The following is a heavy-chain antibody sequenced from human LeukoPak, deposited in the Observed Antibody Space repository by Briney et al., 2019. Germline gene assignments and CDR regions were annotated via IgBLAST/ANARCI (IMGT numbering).Heavy chain of an antibody. CDR3: ARGDTVATGLYDY. CDR1: GGSISSYY. D-gene: IGHD5-12*01. V-gene: IGHV4-59*12. J-gene: IGHJ4*02. Sequence: SETLSLTCTVSGGSISSYYWSWIRQPPGKGLEWIGYIYYSGSTNYNPSLKSRVTISIDKSKNQFSLKLSSVTAADTAVYYCARGDTVATGLYDYWGQGTLVTVSS. CDR2: IYYSGST.